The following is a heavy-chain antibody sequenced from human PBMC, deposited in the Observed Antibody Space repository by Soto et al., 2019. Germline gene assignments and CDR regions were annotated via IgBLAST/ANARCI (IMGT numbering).Heavy chain of an antibody. CDR3: AHILGMGSYYEGVDY. CDR2: IYWDDEN. Sequence: QITLKESGPTLVKPTQTLTLTCTFSGFSLSTPSGVGVGWIRQPPGKALEWLAFIYWDDENRYSPSLKSRLTITKDTYKIHVAILKTDMDHVESVPFYCAHILGMGSYYEGVDYWGQGALVTVSS. CDR1: GFSLSTPSGVG. D-gene: IGHD2-15*01. J-gene: IGHJ4*02. V-gene: IGHV2-5*02.